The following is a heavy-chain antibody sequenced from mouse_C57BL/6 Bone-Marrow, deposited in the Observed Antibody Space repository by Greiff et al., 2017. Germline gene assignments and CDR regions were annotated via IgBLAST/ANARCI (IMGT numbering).Heavy chain of an antibody. V-gene: IGHV1-64*01. D-gene: IGHD3-3*01. J-gene: IGHJ3*01. CDR3: ARGPLGLFAY. CDR2: IHPNSGST. Sequence: VQLQQPGAELVKPGASVKLSCKASGYTFTSYWMHWVKQRPGQGLEWIGMIHPNSGSTNYNEKFKSKATLTVDKSSSTAYMQLSSLTSEDSAVYDCARGPLGLFAYGGQGTLVTVSA. CDR1: GYTFTSYW.